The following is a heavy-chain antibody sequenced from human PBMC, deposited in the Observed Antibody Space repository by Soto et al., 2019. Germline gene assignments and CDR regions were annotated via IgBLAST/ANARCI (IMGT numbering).Heavy chain of an antibody. CDR2: IKSKTENGAT. CDR1: GFTFSNAW. D-gene: IGHD3-22*01. J-gene: IGHJ4*02. V-gene: IGHV3-15*07. Sequence: PGGSLRLSCAASGFTFSNAWMNWGGQAPGKGREWGGLIKSKTENGATDHAAPVKGRFTISRDDSKNTLYLQMTSLKTEDTGLYYCTTDPYYGTSGINYWGQGTLVTVSS. CDR3: TTDPYYGTSGINY.